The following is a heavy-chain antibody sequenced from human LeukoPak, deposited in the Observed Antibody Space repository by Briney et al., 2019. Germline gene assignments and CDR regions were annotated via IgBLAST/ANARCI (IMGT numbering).Heavy chain of an antibody. CDR3: ARGRAGEGFDP. Sequence: SETLSLTCTVSGGSISSGGYYWSWIRQHPGKGLEWIGYIYYSGSTYYNPSLKSRVTISVDTSKNQFSLKLSSVTAADTAVYYWARGRAGEGFDPWGQGTLVTVSS. V-gene: IGHV4-31*03. D-gene: IGHD6-19*01. J-gene: IGHJ5*02. CDR2: IYYSGST. CDR1: GGSISSGGYY.